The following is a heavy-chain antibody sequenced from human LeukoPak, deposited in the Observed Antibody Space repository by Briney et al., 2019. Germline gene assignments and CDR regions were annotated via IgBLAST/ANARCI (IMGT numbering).Heavy chain of an antibody. CDR3: ARELGGTAYFDV. CDR2: VNPGGGVT. J-gene: IGHJ3*01. Sequence: GAPVKVSCKASGFSLTNYYMHWVRQAPGHGLKWVGTVNPGGGVTSYAQNFQGRVTMTGDTSTSTVYMELSSLTSEDTAVYYCARELGGTAYFDVWDQGTMLTVSS. CDR1: GFSLTNYY. V-gene: IGHV1-46*01. D-gene: IGHD1-26*01.